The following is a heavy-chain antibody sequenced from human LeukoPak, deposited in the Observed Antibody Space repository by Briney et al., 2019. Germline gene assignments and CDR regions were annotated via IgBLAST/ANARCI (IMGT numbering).Heavy chain of an antibody. V-gene: IGHV1-2*02. CDR2: INPNSGGI. D-gene: IGHD6-6*01. CDR1: GYTFTGYY. CDR3: ARPRIAARYFDY. Sequence: GASVKVSCKASGYTFTGYYMHWVRQAPGQGLEWMGWINPNSGGINYAQKFQGRVTMTRDTSISTAYMELSRLRSDDTAVYYCARPRIAARYFDYWGQGTLVTVSS. J-gene: IGHJ4*02.